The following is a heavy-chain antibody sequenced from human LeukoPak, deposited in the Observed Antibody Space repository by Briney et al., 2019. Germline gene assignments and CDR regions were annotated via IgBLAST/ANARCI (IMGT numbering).Heavy chain of an antibody. Sequence: ASVKVSCKASGYTFTSYDINWVRQATGQGLKWMGWMNPNSGNTGYAQKFQGRVTMTRNTSISTAYMELSSLRSEDTAVYYCARGPIAAAGYYFDYWGQGTLVTVSS. CDR3: ARGPIAAAGYYFDY. CDR2: MNPNSGNT. CDR1: GYTFTSYD. V-gene: IGHV1-8*01. J-gene: IGHJ4*02. D-gene: IGHD6-13*01.